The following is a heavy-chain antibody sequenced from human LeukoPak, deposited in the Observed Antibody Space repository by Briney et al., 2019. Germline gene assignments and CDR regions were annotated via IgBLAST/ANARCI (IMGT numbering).Heavy chain of an antibody. Sequence: ASVKVSCKASGGTFSSYAISWVRQAPGQGLEWMGRIIPICGTANYAQKFQGRVTITTDESTSTAYMEMSRLRSEDTAVYYCASSGLNVVVVAAIDTFDYWGQGTLVTVSS. V-gene: IGHV1-69*05. CDR2: IIPICGTA. D-gene: IGHD2-15*01. J-gene: IGHJ4*02. CDR1: GGTFSSYA. CDR3: ASSGLNVVVVAAIDTFDY.